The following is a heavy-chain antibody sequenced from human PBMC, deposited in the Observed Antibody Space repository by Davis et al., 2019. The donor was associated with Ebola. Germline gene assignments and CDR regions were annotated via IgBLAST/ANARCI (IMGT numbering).Heavy chain of an antibody. J-gene: IGHJ3*02. CDR3: AREGGRYYDSSGYVFDI. CDR2: INPITGGT. D-gene: IGHD3-22*01. CDR1: GYRLTSYY. V-gene: IGHV1-46*01. Sequence: SVTVSCKASGYRLTSYYMHWVRQAPGQGLEWMGIINPITGGTSYAQNFQARVNMTRDTSTSTVYMELSSLRSEDTAVYYCAREGGRYYDSSGYVFDIWGQGTMVKVSS.